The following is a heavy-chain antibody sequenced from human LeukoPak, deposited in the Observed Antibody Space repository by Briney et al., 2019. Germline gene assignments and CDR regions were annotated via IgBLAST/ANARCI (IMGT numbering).Heavy chain of an antibody. CDR1: GGSISSSSW. J-gene: IGHJ5*02. CDR2: IYHSGST. V-gene: IGHV4-4*02. Sequence: PSETLSLTCAVSGGSISSSSWWTWVRQPPGKGLEWIGYIYHSGSTYYNPSLKSRVTISVDTSKNQFSLRLSSVTAADTAVYYCARLQYCSGTSCYWFDPWGQGTLVTVSS. D-gene: IGHD2-2*01. CDR3: ARLQYCSGTSCYWFDP.